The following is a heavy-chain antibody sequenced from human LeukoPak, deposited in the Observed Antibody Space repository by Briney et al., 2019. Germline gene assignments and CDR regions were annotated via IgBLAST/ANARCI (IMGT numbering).Heavy chain of an antibody. D-gene: IGHD1-14*01. Sequence: ASVKVSCKVSGYTLTELSMHWVRQAPGKGLEWMGGFDPEDGETIYAQKFQGRVTMTEDTSTDTAYMELSSLRSEDTAVYYCAFHHSAGLGFDYWGQGTLVTVSS. J-gene: IGHJ4*02. CDR3: AFHHSAGLGFDY. V-gene: IGHV1-24*01. CDR1: GYTLTELS. CDR2: FDPEDGET.